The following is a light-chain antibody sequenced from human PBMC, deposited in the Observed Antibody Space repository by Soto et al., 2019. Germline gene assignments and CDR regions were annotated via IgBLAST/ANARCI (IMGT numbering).Light chain of an antibody. V-gene: IGLV2-14*01. Sequence: QSVLTQSASVSGSPGQSITISCTGTNNDVGGYDFVSWYQQHPGRAPKLLIHQVTIRLSGISSRFSGSKSGNTASLTITGLQPEDEAMYFCCSHSTSMDWVFGGGTQLTVL. CDR2: QVT. CDR3: CSHSTSMDWV. J-gene: IGLJ3*02. CDR1: NNDVGGYDF.